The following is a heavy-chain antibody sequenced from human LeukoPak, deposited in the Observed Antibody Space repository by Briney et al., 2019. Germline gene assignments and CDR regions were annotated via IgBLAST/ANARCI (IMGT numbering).Heavy chain of an antibody. V-gene: IGHV3-7*01. CDR3: ASRPPTYYDILTGSGPVDY. J-gene: IGHJ4*02. Sequence: GGSLRLSCAASGFTFNSYWMSWVRQAPGKGLEWVANIKQDGSEKYYVDSVKGRFTISRDNAKNSLYLQMNGLRAEDTAVYYCASRPPTYYDILTGSGPVDYWGQGTLVTVSS. CDR2: IKQDGSEK. D-gene: IGHD3-9*01. CDR1: GFTFNSYW.